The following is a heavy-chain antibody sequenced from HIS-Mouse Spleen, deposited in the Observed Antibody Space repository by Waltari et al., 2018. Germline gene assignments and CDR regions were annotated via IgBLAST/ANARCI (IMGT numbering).Heavy chain of an antibody. CDR2: IYYSGST. D-gene: IGHD6-13*01. J-gene: IGHJ2*01. CDR3: AREIPYSSSWYDWYFDL. Sequence: QLQLQESGPGLVKPSETLSLTCTVPGGSISSSSYYWGWIRQPPGKGLEVIGSIYYSGSTYYNPSLKSRVTISVDTSKNQFSLKLSSVTAADTAVYYCAREIPYSSSWYDWYFDLWGRGTLVTVSS. CDR1: GGSISSSSYY. V-gene: IGHV4-39*07.